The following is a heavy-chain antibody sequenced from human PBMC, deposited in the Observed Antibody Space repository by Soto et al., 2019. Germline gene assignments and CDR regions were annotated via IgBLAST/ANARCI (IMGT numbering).Heavy chain of an antibody. CDR3: VRASTAYYFDS. CDR1: GFAFSDHY. V-gene: IGHV3-72*01. J-gene: IGHJ4*02. Sequence: EVQLVESGGGLVQPGGSLRLSCAASGFAFSDHYMDWVRQAPGKGLEWVGRIRNKPNSYTTVYAVSVQGRFTISRDDSENSLYLQMNSLRSEDTAVYYCVRASTAYYFDSWGQGSLVTVSS. CDR2: IRNKPNSYTT. D-gene: IGHD4-17*01.